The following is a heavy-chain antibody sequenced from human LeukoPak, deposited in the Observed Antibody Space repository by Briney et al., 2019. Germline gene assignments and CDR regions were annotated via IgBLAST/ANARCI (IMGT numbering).Heavy chain of an antibody. CDR3: ARGSGQWFDFWRTTTGDY. J-gene: IGHJ4*02. CDR1: GFTFSSYA. V-gene: IGHV3-30*04. CDR2: ISYDGSNK. Sequence: GRSLRLSCAASGFTFSSYAMHWVRQAPGKGLEWVAVISYDGSNKYYADSVKGRFTISRDNSKNTLYLQMNSLRSEDTAVYYCARGSGQWFDFWRTTTGDYWGQGTLVTVSS. D-gene: IGHD3-3*01.